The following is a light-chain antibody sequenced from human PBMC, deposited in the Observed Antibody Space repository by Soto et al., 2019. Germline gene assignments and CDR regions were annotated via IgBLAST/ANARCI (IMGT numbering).Light chain of an antibody. CDR3: QQYNSYWWT. CDR1: QSISSW. J-gene: IGKJ1*01. CDR2: KAA. Sequence: SASVGDRVTINCRASQSISSWLAWYQQKPGKAPKLLIYKAASLESGVPSRFSGSGSGTEFTLTISSLQPDDFATYYCQQYNSYWWTFGQGTKVDIK. V-gene: IGKV1-5*03.